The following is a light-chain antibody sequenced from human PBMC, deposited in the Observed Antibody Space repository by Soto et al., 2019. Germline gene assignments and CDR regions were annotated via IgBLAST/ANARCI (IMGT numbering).Light chain of an antibody. J-gene: IGKJ1*01. CDR3: QQFRNGPWT. CDR2: GAS. Sequence: EIVLTQSPGTLSVSPGDRVTLSCRASQSISINLAWYQHKPGQAPRLLIHGASPRATGVPARISGSGSGTEFTLTISSLQSEDFAVYYCQQFRNGPWTFGQGTKVEVK. CDR1: QSISIN. V-gene: IGKV3D-15*01.